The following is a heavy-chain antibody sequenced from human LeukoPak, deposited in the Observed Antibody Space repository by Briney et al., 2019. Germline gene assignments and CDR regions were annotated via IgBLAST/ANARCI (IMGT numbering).Heavy chain of an antibody. Sequence: SETLSLTCTVSGGSISTYYWNWIRQPPGRGLEWIGQVYYSGTTNYNPSLQSRVTISPDTSKNQFSLTLTSVTAADTAVYYCVRRRYYDSDGFWYYFDYWGQGTLVTVSS. J-gene: IGHJ4*02. CDR3: VRRRYYDSDGFWYYFDY. D-gene: IGHD3-22*01. V-gene: IGHV4-59*08. CDR1: GGSISTYY. CDR2: VYYSGTT.